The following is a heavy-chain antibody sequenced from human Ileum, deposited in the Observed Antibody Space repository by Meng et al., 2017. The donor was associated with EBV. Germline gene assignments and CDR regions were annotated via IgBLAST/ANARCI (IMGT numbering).Heavy chain of an antibody. Sequence: GHALVKPSETLSLTCTVSGGPVSISSYYWSCIRQPPGKGLEWIGYIYYSGTTNYNPSLESRVTISVDTSKNQFSLKLRSVAASDTAVYYCARGWDTAMDSGWGQGTLVTVSS. CDR1: GGPVSISSYY. CDR2: IYYSGTT. V-gene: IGHV4-61*01. D-gene: IGHD5-18*01. J-gene: IGHJ4*02. CDR3: ARGWDTAMDSG.